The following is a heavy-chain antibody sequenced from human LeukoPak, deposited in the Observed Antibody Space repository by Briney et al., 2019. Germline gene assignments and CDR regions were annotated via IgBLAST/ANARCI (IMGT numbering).Heavy chain of an antibody. CDR1: GYSISSGYY. J-gene: IGHJ4*02. CDR2: IYHSGST. CDR3: ARRYGSYSQNLFDY. Sequence: PSETLSLTCAVSGYSISSGYYWGWIRQPPGKGLEWIGSIYHSGSTSYNPSLKSRVTISVDTSKNQFSLKLSSWTAADTAVYYCARRYGSYSQNLFDYWGQGTLVTVSS. D-gene: IGHD3-10*01. V-gene: IGHV4-38-2*01.